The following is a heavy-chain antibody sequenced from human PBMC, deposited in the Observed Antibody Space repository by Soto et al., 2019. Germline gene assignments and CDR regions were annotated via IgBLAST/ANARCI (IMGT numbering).Heavy chain of an antibody. CDR1: GYTFTSYY. J-gene: IGHJ5*02. CDR3: ARGAYSSSGLWLSSNTNWFDP. V-gene: IGHV1-46*01. Sequence: EASVKVSCKASGYTFTSYYMHWVRQAPGQGLEWMGIINPSGGSTSYAQKFQGRVTMTRDTSTSTVYMELSSLRSEDTAVYYCARGAYSSSGLWLSSNTNWFDPWGQGTLVTVSS. CDR2: INPSGGST. D-gene: IGHD6-6*01.